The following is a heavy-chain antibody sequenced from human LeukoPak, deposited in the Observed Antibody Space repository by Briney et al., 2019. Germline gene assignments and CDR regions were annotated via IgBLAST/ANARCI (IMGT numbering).Heavy chain of an antibody. J-gene: IGHJ4*02. Sequence: PSETLSLTCTVSGDSISTSSYYWGWLRQPPGKGLEWLGSIYYSGSTYYNPSLKSRVTISVDASKNHFSLNLYSVTAADTAVFYCARSYYYDYRQIDYWGQGTLVTVSS. CDR3: ARSYYYDYRQIDY. D-gene: IGHD3-22*01. CDR1: GDSISTSSYY. CDR2: IYYSGST. V-gene: IGHV4-39*02.